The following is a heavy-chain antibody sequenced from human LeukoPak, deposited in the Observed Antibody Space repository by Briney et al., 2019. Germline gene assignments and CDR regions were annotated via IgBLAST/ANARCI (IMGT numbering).Heavy chain of an antibody. J-gene: IGHJ4*02. CDR2: IYHSWST. Sequence: SETLSLICTVSGNSISSGYYWGWIRQPPGKGLEWIWSIYHSWSTYYNPSLRRRHTILVALSKNQFSLRVSPVTAADTAVYYCAILHFCGYSGYAFDYWGQGTLVTVSS. CDR3: AILHFCGYSGYAFDY. D-gene: IGHD5-12*01. CDR1: GNSISSGYY. V-gene: IGHV4-38-2*02.